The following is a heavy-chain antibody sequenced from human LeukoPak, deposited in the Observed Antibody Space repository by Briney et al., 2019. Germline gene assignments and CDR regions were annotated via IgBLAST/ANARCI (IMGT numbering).Heavy chain of an antibody. CDR3: ARGGDLYEFWSGYYNP. CDR1: GYTFTSYD. Sequence: GASVKVSCKASGYTFTSYDINWVRQATGQGLEWMGWMNPNSGNTGYAQKFQGRVTITRNTSISTAYMELSSLRSEDTAVYYCARGGDLYEFWSGYYNPWGQGTLVTVSS. J-gene: IGHJ5*02. V-gene: IGHV1-8*03. CDR2: MNPNSGNT. D-gene: IGHD3-3*01.